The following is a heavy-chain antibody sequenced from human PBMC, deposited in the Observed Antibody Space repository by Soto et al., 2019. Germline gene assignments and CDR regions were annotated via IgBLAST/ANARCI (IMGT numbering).Heavy chain of an antibody. Sequence: GGSLRLSCAASGFTFSNYNMNWVRQAPGKGLEWVSYITTSGTIYYAASVKGRFSVSRDNAKNSLYLQMNSLRAEDTAVYYCARDFSTGGDWGQGTVVTVSS. D-gene: IGHD3-10*01. CDR1: GFTFSNYN. CDR2: ITTSGTI. V-gene: IGHV3-48*01. J-gene: IGHJ4*02. CDR3: ARDFSTGGD.